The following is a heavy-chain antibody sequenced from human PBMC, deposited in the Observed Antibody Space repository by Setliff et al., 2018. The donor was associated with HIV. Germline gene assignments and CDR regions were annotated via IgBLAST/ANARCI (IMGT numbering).Heavy chain of an antibody. CDR3: ARGPGFYSDY. Sequence: HPGGSLRLSCAASGFTINSHWLTWVRQAPGKGLEWVANINRDGSEEYYVDSVKGRFTISRDNAKNSVYLQMNRLRAEDTAVYYCARGPGFYSDYWGQGTLVTVSS. V-gene: IGHV3-7*03. J-gene: IGHJ4*02. CDR2: INRDGSEE. CDR1: GFTINSHW.